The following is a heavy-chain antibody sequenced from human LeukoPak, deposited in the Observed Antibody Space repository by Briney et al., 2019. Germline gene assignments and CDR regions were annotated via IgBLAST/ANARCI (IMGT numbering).Heavy chain of an antibody. V-gene: IGHV4-30-4*01. CDR1: GGSISSGDYY. Sequence: PSETLSLTCTVSGGSISSGDYYWSWIRQPPGKGLEWIGYIYYSGSTYYNPSLKSRVTISVDTSKNQFSLKLSSVTAADTAVYYCARASGSYYPSWFDPWGQGTLVTVSS. CDR3: ARASGSYYPSWFDP. J-gene: IGHJ5*02. D-gene: IGHD1-26*01. CDR2: IYYSGST.